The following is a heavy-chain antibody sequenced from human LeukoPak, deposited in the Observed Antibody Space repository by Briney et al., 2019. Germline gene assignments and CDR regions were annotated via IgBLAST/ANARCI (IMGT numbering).Heavy chain of an antibody. J-gene: IGHJ4*02. CDR2: IRYDGSNK. CDR3: ARLDYDSSGYFSQWGYFDY. Sequence: TGGSLRLSCAASGFTFSTYDIHWVRQAPGKGLEWVAFIRYDGSNKYYADSVKGRFTISRDNSKNTLYLQMNSLRAEDTAMYYCARLDYDSSGYFSQWGYFDYWGQGTLVTVSS. V-gene: IGHV3-30*02. CDR1: GFTFSTYD. D-gene: IGHD3-22*01.